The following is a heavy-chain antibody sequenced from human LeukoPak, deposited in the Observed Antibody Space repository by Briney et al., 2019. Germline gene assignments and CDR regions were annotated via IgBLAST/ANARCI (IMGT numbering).Heavy chain of an antibody. Sequence: ASVKVCCTASGYTFTGHYMHWVRQAPGQGLEWMGWINPNTDGTNYAQKFQGRVTMTRDTSISTAYMELSGLTSDDTAVYYCARDVVGGGTAWFDPWGQGTLVTVSS. V-gene: IGHV1-2*02. CDR2: INPNTDGT. D-gene: IGHD2-21*01. CDR1: GYTFTGHY. CDR3: ARDVVGGGTAWFDP. J-gene: IGHJ5*02.